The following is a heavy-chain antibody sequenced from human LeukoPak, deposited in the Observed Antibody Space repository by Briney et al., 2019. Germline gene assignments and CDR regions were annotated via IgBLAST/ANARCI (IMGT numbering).Heavy chain of an antibody. J-gene: IGHJ4*02. D-gene: IGHD3-22*01. CDR2: ISSSSSYI. Sequence: GGSLRLSCAASGFTFSSYSVNWVRQAPGKGLEWVSSISSSSSYIYYADSVKGRFTISRDNAKNSLYLQMNSLRAEDTAVYYCARVGYYDSSGYDDDLDYWGQGTLVTVSS. CDR1: GFTFSSYS. V-gene: IGHV3-21*01. CDR3: ARVGYYDSSGYDDDLDY.